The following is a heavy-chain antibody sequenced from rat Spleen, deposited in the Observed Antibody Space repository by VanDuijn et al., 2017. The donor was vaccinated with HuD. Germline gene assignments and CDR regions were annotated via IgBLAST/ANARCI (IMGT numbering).Heavy chain of an antibody. CDR2: ISYDGTST. V-gene: IGHV5-29*01. D-gene: IGHD1-7*01. CDR3: TRQDYSGVTTNWFAY. J-gene: IGHJ3*01. CDR1: GFTLSDYG. Sequence: EVQLVESGGGLVQPGRSLKLSCVASGFTLSDYGMGWVRQAPTKGLEWVASISYDGTSTYYRDSVKGRFTVSRDNAKSTLYLQMDSLRSEDTATYYCTRQDYSGVTTNWFAYLGQGALVTVSS.